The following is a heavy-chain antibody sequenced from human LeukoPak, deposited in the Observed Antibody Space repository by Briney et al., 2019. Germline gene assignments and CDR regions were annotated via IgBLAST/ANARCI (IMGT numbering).Heavy chain of an antibody. CDR3: AKVGDYGDYVRYYMDV. D-gene: IGHD4-17*01. J-gene: IGHJ6*03. CDR2: IYKGGST. CDR1: GFTVSSNY. Sequence: GGSLRLSCAASGFTVSSNYMSWVRQAPGKGLEWVSVIYKGGSTNYADSVKGRFTISRDNSKNTLYLQMNSLRAEDTAVYYCAKVGDYGDYVRYYMDVWGKGTTVTVSS. V-gene: IGHV3-53*01.